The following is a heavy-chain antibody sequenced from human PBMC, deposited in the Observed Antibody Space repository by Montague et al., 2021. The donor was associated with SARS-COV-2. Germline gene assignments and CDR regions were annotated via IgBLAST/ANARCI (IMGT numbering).Heavy chain of an antibody. CDR2: INHSGST. Sequence: SETLSLTCAVYGGSFSGYYWSWIRQPPGQGLEWIGEINHSGSTNYNPSLKSRVTISVDTSKNQFSLELSPVTAADTAVYYCARARYYGSGTYLGMDVWGQGTTVTVSS. CDR1: GGSFSGYY. V-gene: IGHV4-34*01. J-gene: IGHJ6*02. D-gene: IGHD3-10*01. CDR3: ARARYYGSGTYLGMDV.